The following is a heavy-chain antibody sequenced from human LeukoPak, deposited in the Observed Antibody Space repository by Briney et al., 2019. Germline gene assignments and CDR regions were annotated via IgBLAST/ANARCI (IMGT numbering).Heavy chain of an antibody. D-gene: IGHD3-9*01. J-gene: IGHJ4*02. Sequence: GGSLRLSCAASGFTFSSYRMHWVRQAPEKGLVWVSQINSDGNSTTYADSVKGRFTISRDNANNTLYLQMNSLRAEDTAVYYCARNLNYWGQGTLVTVSS. CDR2: INSDGNST. CDR3: ARNLNY. V-gene: IGHV3-74*01. CDR1: GFTFSSYR.